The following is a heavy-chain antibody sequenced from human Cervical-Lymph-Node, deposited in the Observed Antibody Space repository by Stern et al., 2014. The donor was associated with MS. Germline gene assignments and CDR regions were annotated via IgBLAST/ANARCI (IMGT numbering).Heavy chain of an antibody. CDR2: ISSVGS. CDR3: AREPQGGAWYYGMDV. D-gene: IGHD1-26*01. J-gene: IGHJ6*02. CDR1: GFPFSSHS. V-gene: IGHV3-21*06. Sequence: EMQLVASGGGLVKPGGSLILSCAASGFPFSSHSMNWVRQAPGKGLEWVSSISSVGSFYAESVQGRFTISRDNAKDSLFLQMNSLRVDDTAVYYCAREPQGGAWYYGMDVWGQGTTVTVSS.